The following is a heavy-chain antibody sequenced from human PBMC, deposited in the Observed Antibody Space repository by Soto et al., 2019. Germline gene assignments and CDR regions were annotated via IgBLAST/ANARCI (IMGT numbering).Heavy chain of an antibody. J-gene: IGHJ6*02. CDR2: IIPIFGTA. CDR1: GGTFSSYA. Sequence: SVKVSCKASGGTFSSYAISWVRQAPGQGLEWMGGIIPIFGTANYAQKFQGRVTITADESTSTAHMELSSLRSEDTAVYYCARNSSSWSSGSGYYYGMDVWGQGTTATVSS. D-gene: IGHD6-13*01. V-gene: IGHV1-69*13. CDR3: ARNSSSWSSGSGYYYGMDV.